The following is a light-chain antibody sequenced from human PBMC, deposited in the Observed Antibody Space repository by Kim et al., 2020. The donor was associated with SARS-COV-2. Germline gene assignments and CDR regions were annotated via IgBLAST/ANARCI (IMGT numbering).Light chain of an antibody. Sequence: QSALTQAPSASATPGQRVTISCSGTTSNIGTNGVSWYQQFPGMAPKLLIYNNDQRPSGVPDRFSGSKSGISASLAISGLQSEDEADYFCAAWDDSLDGHVVFVGGTQLTVL. CDR1: TSNIGTNG. CDR2: NND. CDR3: AAWDDSLDGHVV. J-gene: IGLJ2*01. V-gene: IGLV1-44*01.